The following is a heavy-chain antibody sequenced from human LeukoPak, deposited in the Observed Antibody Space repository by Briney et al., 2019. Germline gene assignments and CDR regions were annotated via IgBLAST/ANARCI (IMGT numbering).Heavy chain of an antibody. D-gene: IGHD3-16*02. CDR1: GFTFSAYG. CDR2: IRYDETYK. J-gene: IGHJ4*02. V-gene: IGHV3-30*02. CDR3: ARDHPWGRRLGELSLFFDY. Sequence: GGSLRLSCTASGFTFSAYGMHWVRQAPGKGLEWVSFIRYDETYKYYADSVKGRFTVSRDNSKNTLYLQMNNLRPDDTAVYYCARDHPWGRRLGELSLFFDYWGQGTLVTVSS.